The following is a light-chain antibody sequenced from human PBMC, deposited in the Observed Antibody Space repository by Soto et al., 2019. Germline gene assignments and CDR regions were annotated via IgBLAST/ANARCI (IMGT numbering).Light chain of an antibody. J-gene: IGKJ1*01. V-gene: IGKV3D-15*02. CDR2: GAS. CDR1: QSVSSN. Sequence: EIVMTQSPATLSVSPGERATLSCRASQSVSSNLAWYQQKPGQAPRLLIYGASSRATGIPDRFSGSGSGTDFTLTISRLEPEDFAVYYCQQYDNSPTFGQGTKVDIK. CDR3: QQYDNSPT.